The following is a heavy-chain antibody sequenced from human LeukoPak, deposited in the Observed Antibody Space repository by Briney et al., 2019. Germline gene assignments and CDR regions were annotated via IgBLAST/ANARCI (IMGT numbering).Heavy chain of an antibody. V-gene: IGHV1-8*03. CDR1: GYTFTSYD. CDR2: MNPNSGNT. J-gene: IGHJ4*02. CDR3: ALIPSFQVVPADY. D-gene: IGHD2-2*01. Sequence: GASVKVSCKASGYTFTSYDINWVRQATGQGLEWVGWMNPNSGNTGYAQKFQGRVTITRNTSISTAYMELSSLRSEDTAVYYCALIPSFQVVPADYWGQGTLVTVSS.